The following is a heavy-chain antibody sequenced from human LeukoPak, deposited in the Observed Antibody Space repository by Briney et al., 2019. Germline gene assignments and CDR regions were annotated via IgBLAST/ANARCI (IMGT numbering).Heavy chain of an antibody. J-gene: IGHJ4*02. CDR1: GYTFTGYY. CDR2: INPNSGGT. Sequence: GASVKVSCKASGYTFTGYYMHWVRQAPGQGLEWMGWINPNSGGTNYAQKFQGRVTMTRDTSISTAYMELSRLRSDDTAVYYCARGARNYYDSSGYYSDFDYWGQGILVTVSS. D-gene: IGHD3-22*01. CDR3: ARGARNYYDSSGYYSDFDY. V-gene: IGHV1-2*02.